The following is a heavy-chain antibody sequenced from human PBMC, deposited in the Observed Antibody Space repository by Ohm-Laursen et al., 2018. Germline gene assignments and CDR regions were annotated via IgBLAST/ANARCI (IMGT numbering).Heavy chain of an antibody. J-gene: IGHJ5*02. Sequence: SSVKVSCKTSGYTFSSYDIIWVRQVSGQGPEWMGWMNPNNHNTGYARKFRGRVSMTSDSSISTAYMELYSLTSEDTATYYCARAVRYQLLSDPWGQGTLVTVSS. CDR3: ARAVRYQLLSDP. CDR2: MNPNNHNT. CDR1: GYTFSSYD. V-gene: IGHV1-8*01. D-gene: IGHD4-23*01.